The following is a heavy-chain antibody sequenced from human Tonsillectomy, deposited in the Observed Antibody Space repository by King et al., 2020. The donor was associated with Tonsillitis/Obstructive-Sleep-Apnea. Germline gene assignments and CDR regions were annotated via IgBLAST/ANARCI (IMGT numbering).Heavy chain of an antibody. D-gene: IGHD3-22*01. Sequence: VQLQQWGAGLLKPSETLSLTCAVYGGSFSGYYWSWICQPPGKGLEWIGEINHSGSTNYNPSLKSRVTISVDTSKNQFSLKLSSVTAADTAVYYCASATYYYDSSGYKAVWFDPWGQGTLVTVSS. V-gene: IGHV4-34*01. J-gene: IGHJ5*02. CDR3: ASATYYYDSSGYKAVWFDP. CDR1: GGSFSGYY. CDR2: INHSGST.